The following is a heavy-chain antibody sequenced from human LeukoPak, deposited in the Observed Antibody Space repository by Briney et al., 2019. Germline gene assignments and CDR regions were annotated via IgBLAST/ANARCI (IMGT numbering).Heavy chain of an antibody. D-gene: IGHD3-10*01. J-gene: IGHJ4*02. V-gene: IGHV1-8*01. CDR3: ARGGYYYGSGSFGFDY. Sequence: ASVKVSCKASGYTFTSYDINWVRQATGQGLEWMGWMNPNSGNTGYAQKFQGRVTMTRNTSISTASMELSSLRSEDTAVYYCARGGYYYGSGSFGFDYWGQGTLVTVSS. CDR2: MNPNSGNT. CDR1: GYTFTSYD.